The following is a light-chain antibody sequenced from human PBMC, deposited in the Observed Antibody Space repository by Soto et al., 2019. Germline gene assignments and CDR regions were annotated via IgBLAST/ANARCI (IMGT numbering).Light chain of an antibody. CDR3: QQRANWPLT. CDR1: QNVANY. J-gene: IGKJ4*01. CDR2: DAS. Sequence: EIVLTQSPATLSLSPGERATLSCRASQNVANYLDWYQQKPGQAPRLLIYDASNRATGVPARFSGSGSGTDFTLTISSLESEDFAVYYCQQRANWPLTCGGGTKGDIK. V-gene: IGKV3-11*01.